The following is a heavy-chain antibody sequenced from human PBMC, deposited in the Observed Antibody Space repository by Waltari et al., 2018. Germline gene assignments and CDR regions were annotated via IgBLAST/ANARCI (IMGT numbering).Heavy chain of an antibody. V-gene: IGHV7-4-1*02. D-gene: IGHD6-19*01. Sequence: QVQLVQSGSELKKPGDSVKITFKASGYTFTSYPMNWVRQAPGQGLEWVGWINTDTGNPTYAQGFTGRFVFSLDTSVSTAYLQISSLQAEDTAVYYCARDRMWLESWGQGTLVTVSS. CDR2: INTDTGNP. CDR3: ARDRMWLES. CDR1: GYTFTSYP. J-gene: IGHJ4*02.